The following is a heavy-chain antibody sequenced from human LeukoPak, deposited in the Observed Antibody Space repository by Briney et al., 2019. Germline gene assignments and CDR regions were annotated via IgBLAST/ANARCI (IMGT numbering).Heavy chain of an antibody. D-gene: IGHD3-22*01. CDR2: IYYSGST. V-gene: IGHV4-39*07. CDR3: ARDNYYDSSGVFDY. Sequence: KASETLSLTCTVSGGSISSSSYYWGWIRQPPGKGLEWIGSIYYSGSTYYNPSLKSRVTISVDASKNQFSLKLSSVTAADTAVYYCARDNYYDSSGVFDYWGQGTLVAVSS. CDR1: GGSISSSSYY. J-gene: IGHJ4*02.